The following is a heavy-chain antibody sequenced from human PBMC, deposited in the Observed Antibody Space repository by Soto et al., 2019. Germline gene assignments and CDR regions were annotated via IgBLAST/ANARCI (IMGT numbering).Heavy chain of an antibody. J-gene: IGHJ6*03. D-gene: IGHD5-12*01. CDR3: ARESGGATATLDYYYFYMDV. CDR2: MNPNSGDT. V-gene: IGHV1-2*02. Sequence: QVQLVQSGAEVKKPGASVTVSCKASGYRFSDYYLHWVRQAPGQGPEWMGWMNPNSGDTKYAQKFKGRVTMTRDKSVRTAFMELNGLKSDDTAVYYCARESGGATATLDYYYFYMDVWGIGTTVTVSS. CDR1: GYRFSDYY.